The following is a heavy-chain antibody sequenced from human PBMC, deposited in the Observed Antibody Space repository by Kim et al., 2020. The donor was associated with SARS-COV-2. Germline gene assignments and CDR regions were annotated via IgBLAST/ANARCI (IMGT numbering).Heavy chain of an antibody. J-gene: IGHJ5*02. D-gene: IGHD3-22*01. CDR1: GGSISSSSYY. V-gene: IGHV4-39*01. Sequence: SETLSLTCTVSGGSISSSSYYWGWIRQPPGKGLEWIGSIYYSGSTYYNPSLKSRVTISVDTSKNQFSLKLSSVTAADTAVYYCARNGYYYDSSGYYPYNWFDPWGQGTLVTVSS. CDR3: ARNGYYYDSSGYYPYNWFDP. CDR2: IYYSGST.